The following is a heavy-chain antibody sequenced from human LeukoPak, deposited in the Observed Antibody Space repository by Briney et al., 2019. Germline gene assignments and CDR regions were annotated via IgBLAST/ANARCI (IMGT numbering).Heavy chain of an antibody. CDR3: ARDTKN. J-gene: IGHJ4*02. CDR2: IYTSGST. D-gene: IGHD1-1*01. CDR1: GVSISSANYY. Sequence: SETLSLICTVSGVSISSANYYWSWIRQPAGKGLEWIGRIYTSGSTNYNPSLKSRVTISIDTSKNQFSLKLNSVTAADTAVYYCARDTKNWGQGTLVTVSS. V-gene: IGHV4-61*02.